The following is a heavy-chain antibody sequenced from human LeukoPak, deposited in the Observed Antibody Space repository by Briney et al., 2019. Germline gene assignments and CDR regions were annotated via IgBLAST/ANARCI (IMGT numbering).Heavy chain of an antibody. CDR2: ISNNGGYT. J-gene: IGHJ4*02. D-gene: IGHD2-15*01. V-gene: IGHV3-23*01. CDR1: GFTFSSSA. CDR3: ARYCSGGSCYSWFAFDS. Sequence: PGGSLRLSCAASGFTFSSSAMSWVRQAPGKGLEWVSAISNNGGYTYYADSVQGRFTISRDNSKNTVYLQMNSLRAEDTAVYYCARYCSGGSCYSWFAFDSWGQGTLVTVSS.